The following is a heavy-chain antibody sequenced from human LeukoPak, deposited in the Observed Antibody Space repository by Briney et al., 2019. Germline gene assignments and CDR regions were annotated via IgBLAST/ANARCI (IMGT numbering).Heavy chain of an antibody. CDR3: ARSVGRPTMVRLPGWFDP. J-gene: IGHJ5*02. CDR2: IYYGGTT. CDR1: GGSISSNSYF. D-gene: IGHD3-10*01. V-gene: IGHV4-39*01. Sequence: PSETLSLTCTVSGGSISSNSYFWGWIRQPPGKGLEWIGSIYYGGTTYYNPSLQSRVTISADTSKNQFSLKLSSVTAADTAVYYCARSVGRPTMVRLPGWFDPWGQGTLVTVSS.